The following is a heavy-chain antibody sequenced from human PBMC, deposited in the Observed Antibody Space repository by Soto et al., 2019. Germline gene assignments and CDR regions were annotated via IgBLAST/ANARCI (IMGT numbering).Heavy chain of an antibody. D-gene: IGHD2-2*01. J-gene: IGHJ5*02. Sequence: SETLSLTCTVSGGSISSYYWSWIRQPPGKGLEWIGYIYYSGSTNYNPSLKSRVTISVDTSKNQFSLKLSSVTAADTAVYYCARSRCSSTSCYAGRGINWFDPWGQGTLITVSS. CDR3: ARSRCSSTSCYAGRGINWFDP. CDR2: IYYSGST. CDR1: GGSISSYY. V-gene: IGHV4-59*01.